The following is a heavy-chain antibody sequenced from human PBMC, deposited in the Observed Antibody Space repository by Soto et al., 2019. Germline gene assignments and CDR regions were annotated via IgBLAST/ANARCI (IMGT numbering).Heavy chain of an antibody. CDR1: GGSAISRSYY. V-gene: IGHV4-61*01. D-gene: IGHD2-21*02. Sequence: SETLSLTCTVSGGSAISRSYYWSWTRQPPGKGREWIGYTYYSGTTNYNPSLKSRVTISVDTSKNQFSLKLSSVTAADTAVYYCARDRVACGGDCSYYYGMDVWGQGTTVTVSS. CDR2: TYYSGTT. J-gene: IGHJ6*02. CDR3: ARDRVACGGDCSYYYGMDV.